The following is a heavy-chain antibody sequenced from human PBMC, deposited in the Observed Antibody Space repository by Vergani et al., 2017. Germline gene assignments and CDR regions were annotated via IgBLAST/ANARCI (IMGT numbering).Heavy chain of an antibody. CDR2: IKSDGSIT. V-gene: IGHV3-74*01. CDR3: ARSGCCAQGVCYMIYYYMDV. D-gene: IGHD2-8*01. J-gene: IGHJ6*03. CDR1: GFSFSGYW. Sequence: EVQLVESGGGLIHPGGSLRLSCEGSGFSFSGYWMHWVRQSPEKGLVWVSRIKSDGSITNYADSVKGLFTISRDNAKNTLYLQMNNLRAADPAVYYCARSGCCAQGVCYMIYYYMDVWGRGTAVAVCS.